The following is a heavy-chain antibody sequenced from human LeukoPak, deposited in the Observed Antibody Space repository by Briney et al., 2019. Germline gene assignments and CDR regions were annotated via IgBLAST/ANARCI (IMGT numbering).Heavy chain of an antibody. J-gene: IGHJ5*02. D-gene: IGHD3-22*01. CDR1: GFTFSSYW. V-gene: IGHV3-74*01. CDR2: INSDGSST. Sequence: PGGSLRLSCAASGFTFSSYWMHWVRQAPGKGLVWVSRINSDGSSTSYADSVKGRFTIYRDNAKNTLYLQMNSLRAEDTAVYYCARQSPEPYYYDSSGYYYRENWFDPWGQGTLVTVSS. CDR3: ARQSPEPYYYDSSGYYYRENWFDP.